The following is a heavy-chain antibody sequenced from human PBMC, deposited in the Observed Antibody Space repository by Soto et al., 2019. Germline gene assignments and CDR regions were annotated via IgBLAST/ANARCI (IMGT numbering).Heavy chain of an antibody. J-gene: IGHJ4*02. Sequence: EVQLVESGGGLVQPGGSLRLSCAASGFTFSNYWMHWVRQAPGKGLVWVARINIDGSNRDYADYVKGRFTISRDDAKNTLYLQMNSLSVEDTALYYCVRGASSWNGIDYWGQGTRVTVAS. V-gene: IGHV3-74*01. D-gene: IGHD6-13*01. CDR1: GFTFSNYW. CDR2: INIDGSNR. CDR3: VRGASSWNGIDY.